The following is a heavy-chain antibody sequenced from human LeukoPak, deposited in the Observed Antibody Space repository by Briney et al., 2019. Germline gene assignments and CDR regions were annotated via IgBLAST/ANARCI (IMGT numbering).Heavy chain of an antibody. D-gene: IGHD5-18*01. V-gene: IGHV3-9*01. CDR2: ISWNSGSI. Sequence: PGGSLRLSCAASGFTFDDYAMHWVRQAPGKGLEWVSGISWNSGSIGYADSVKGRFTISRDNAKNSLYLQMNSLRAEDTALYYCAKDGGGYSYGDFDYWGQGTLVTVSS. CDR3: AKDGGGYSYGDFDY. CDR1: GFTFDDYA. J-gene: IGHJ4*02.